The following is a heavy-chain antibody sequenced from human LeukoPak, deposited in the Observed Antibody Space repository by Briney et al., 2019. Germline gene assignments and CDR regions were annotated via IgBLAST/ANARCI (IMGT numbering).Heavy chain of an antibody. CDR3: ASLLGSSWDADY. J-gene: IGHJ4*02. V-gene: IGHV3-66*01. CDR1: GFTVSSNY. CDR2: IYSGGST. D-gene: IGHD6-13*01. Sequence: GGSLRLSCAASGFTVSSNYMSWVRQAPGKGLERVSVIYSGGSTYYADSVKGRFTISRDNSKNTLYLQMNSLRAEDTAVYYCASLLGSSWDADYWGQGTLVTVSS.